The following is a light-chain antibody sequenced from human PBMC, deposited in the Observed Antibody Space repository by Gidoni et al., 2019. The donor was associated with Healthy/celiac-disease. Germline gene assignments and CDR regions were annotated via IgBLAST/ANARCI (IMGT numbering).Light chain of an antibody. J-gene: IGKJ5*01. Sequence: IVLTQSPATLSLSPGERATLSCRASQSVSSYLAWYQQKPGQAPRLLIYYASNRATGIPARFSGSGSGTDFTLTISSLEPEDVAVYYCQQRSNWPPTFGQGTRLEIK. CDR1: QSVSSY. V-gene: IGKV3-11*01. CDR3: QQRSNWPPT. CDR2: YAS.